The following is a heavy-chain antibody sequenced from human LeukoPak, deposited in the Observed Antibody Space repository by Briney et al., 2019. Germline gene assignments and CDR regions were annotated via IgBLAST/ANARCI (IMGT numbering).Heavy chain of an antibody. CDR1: NGSISSRTYY. J-gene: IGHJ5*02. Sequence: PSETLSLTCSVSNGSISSRTYYWGWIRQPPEKGLESIGNIYYSGTTYYNPSLKSRVTISVDTSKNQFSLKLSSMTAADTAVYYCARSGYNYGINWFDPWGQGTLVTVSS. V-gene: IGHV4-39*07. CDR3: ARSGYNYGINWFDP. D-gene: IGHD5-18*01. CDR2: IYYSGTT.